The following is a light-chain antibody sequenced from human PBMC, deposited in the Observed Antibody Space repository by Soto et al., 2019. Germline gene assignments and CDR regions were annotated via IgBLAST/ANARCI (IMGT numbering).Light chain of an antibody. V-gene: IGKV1-39*01. J-gene: IGKJ5*01. Sequence: IQMTQSPSSLSASVGYRVTITWRSVHIIFSSLYLFQLKSLKLPTLLIYSASSLQSGVPSRFSGSGYGTDFALTITSLQPEDYATYYCQLSDNSPPITFGQGTRLEI. CDR2: SAS. CDR3: QLSDNSPPIT. CDR1: HIIFSS.